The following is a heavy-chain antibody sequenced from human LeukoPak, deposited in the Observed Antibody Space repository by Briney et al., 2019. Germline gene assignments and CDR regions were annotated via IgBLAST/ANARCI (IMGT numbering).Heavy chain of an antibody. V-gene: IGHV5-51*01. J-gene: IGHJ6*01. CDR2: IYPGDSDT. D-gene: IGHD5-18*01. CDR3: ARHILARYTYSYYGMDV. CDR1: GYSFTSYW. Sequence: GESLKISCKVSGYSFTSYWIGWVRQMPGKGLEWMGIIYPGDSDTRYSPSFQGQVTISADKSISTVYLQWSSLKASDSAMYYCARHILARYTYSYYGMDVWGQGTTFT.